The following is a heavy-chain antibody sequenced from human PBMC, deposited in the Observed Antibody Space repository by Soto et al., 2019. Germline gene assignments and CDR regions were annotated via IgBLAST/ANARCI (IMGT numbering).Heavy chain of an antibody. CDR1: GASISSTTYY. CDR2: IYYSGST. Sequence: SETLSLTCTVSGASISSTTYYWGCIRQPPGKGLEWLGNIYYSGSTYYNPSLNSRVTISVDTSRNQFSLKLSSVTAADTAVYYCARTTEDTVLFSQYFFDSWGQGTLVTVSS. J-gene: IGHJ4*02. CDR3: ARTTEDTVLFSQYFFDS. V-gene: IGHV4-39*01. D-gene: IGHD4-17*01.